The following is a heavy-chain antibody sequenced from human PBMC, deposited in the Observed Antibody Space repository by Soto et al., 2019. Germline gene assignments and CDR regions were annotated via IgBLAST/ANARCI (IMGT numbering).Heavy chain of an antibody. CDR3: ARGVTIFGVVTSYGMDV. J-gene: IGHJ6*02. CDR2: ITTASSTT. Sequence: GGSLRLSCAASGFTFSIHTVHSVNWVRQAPGKGLEWVSYITTASSTTYYADSVKGRFTISRDNAKNSLYLQMNSLRDEDTAVYYCARGVTIFGVVTSYGMDVWGPGTTVTVSS. D-gene: IGHD3-3*01. V-gene: IGHV3-48*02. CDR1: GFTFSIHTVHS.